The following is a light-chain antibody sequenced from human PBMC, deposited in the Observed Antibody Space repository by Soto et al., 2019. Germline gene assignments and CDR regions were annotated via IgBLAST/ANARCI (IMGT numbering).Light chain of an antibody. Sequence: DVVMTQSPLSLPVTLGQPASISCRSSQSLVYSDGNTYLNWFQQRPGQSPRRLIYKVSNRDSGVPDRFSGSGSGTDFTLKISRVEAEDVGVYYCMQGTRLFTFGPGTKVDIK. CDR2: KVS. CDR1: QSLVYSDGNTY. V-gene: IGKV2-30*01. CDR3: MQGTRLFT. J-gene: IGKJ3*01.